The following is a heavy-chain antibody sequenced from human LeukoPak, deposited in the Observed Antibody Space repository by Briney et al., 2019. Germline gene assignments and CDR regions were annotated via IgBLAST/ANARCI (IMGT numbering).Heavy chain of an antibody. CDR2: IYHSGST. CDR3: ARAVAGSEEYFQH. CDR1: GGSISSSNW. J-gene: IGHJ1*01. V-gene: IGHV4-4*02. Sequence: SETLSLTCAVSGGSISSSNWWSWVRQPPGKGLEWIGEIYHSGSTNYNPSLKSRVTISVDKSKNQFSLKLSSVTAADTAVYYCARAVAGSEEYFQHWGQGTLVTVSS. D-gene: IGHD6-19*01.